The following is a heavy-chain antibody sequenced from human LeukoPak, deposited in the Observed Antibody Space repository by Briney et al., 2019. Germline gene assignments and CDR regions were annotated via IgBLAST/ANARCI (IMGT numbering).Heavy chain of an antibody. J-gene: IGHJ3*01. D-gene: IGHD3-10*01. V-gene: IGHV3-53*01. CDR2: IYSAGNT. CDR3: ARAIGSPDAFDV. Sequence: PGGSLRLSCSASGFTFTNYYMSWVRQAPGKGLEWVSIIYSAGNTYYADSVKGRFTISRDSSKNTLYLQMNSLRVEDTAVYYCARAIGSPDAFDVWGQGTMVTVSS. CDR1: GFTFTNYY.